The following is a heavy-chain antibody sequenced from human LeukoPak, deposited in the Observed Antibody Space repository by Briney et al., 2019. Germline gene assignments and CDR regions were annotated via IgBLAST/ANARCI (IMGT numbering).Heavy chain of an antibody. J-gene: IGHJ4*02. V-gene: IGHV3-9*01. D-gene: IGHD5-12*01. CDR1: GFTFHHYA. CDR2: ISWNSAYI. CDR3: AKDKAPLYSGYDWDLDF. Sequence: GGSMRHSCAASGFTFHHYAIHWVRQIPGKGLEWVSGISWNSAYIGYADSVKGRFTISRDNAKNFVYLQMNSLRAEDTALYYCAKDKAPLYSGYDWDLDFWGQGTMVTVSS.